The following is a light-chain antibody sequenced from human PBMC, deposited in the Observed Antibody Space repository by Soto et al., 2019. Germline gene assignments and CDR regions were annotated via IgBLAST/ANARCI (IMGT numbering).Light chain of an antibody. J-gene: IGKJ1*01. Sequence: DIHMAQSPSTLSASLGDIVTITFRASHSISSWLAWYQHKPGKAPKIMIYKASTLNTGVPSRFSGNGSGTEFTLTISSLQSDDFATYYCQQYNSFFPWTFGQGTKVDIK. CDR2: KAS. CDR3: QQYNSFFPWT. V-gene: IGKV1-5*03. CDR1: HSISSW.